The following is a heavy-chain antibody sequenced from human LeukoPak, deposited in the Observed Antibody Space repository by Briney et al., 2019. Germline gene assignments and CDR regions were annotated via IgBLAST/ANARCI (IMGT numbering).Heavy chain of an antibody. CDR1: GGSFSGYY. J-gene: IGHJ6*03. D-gene: IGHD3-3*01. CDR3: ARDVGAGVRFLEWLSFPNYYYYYMDV. CDR2: INHSGST. V-gene: IGHV4-34*01. Sequence: SETLSLTCAVYGGSFSGYYWSWIRQPPGKGLEWIGEINHSGSTNYNPSLKSRVTISVDTSKNQFSLKLSSVTAADTAVYYCARDVGAGVRFLEWLSFPNYYYYYMDVWGKGTTVTVSS.